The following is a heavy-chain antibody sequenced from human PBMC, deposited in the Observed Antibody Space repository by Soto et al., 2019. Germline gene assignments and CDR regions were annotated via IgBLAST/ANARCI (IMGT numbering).Heavy chain of an antibody. D-gene: IGHD3-22*01. CDR1: GGSISSYY. CDR2: IYYSGST. CDR3: ARAGYYDSRTDV. J-gene: IGHJ6*02. Sequence: PSETLSLTCTVSGGSISSYYWSWIRQPPGKGLEWIGYIYYSGSTNYNPSLKSRVTISVDTSKNQFSLKLSSVTAADTAVYYCARAGYYDSRTDVWGQGTTVTVAS. V-gene: IGHV4-59*01.